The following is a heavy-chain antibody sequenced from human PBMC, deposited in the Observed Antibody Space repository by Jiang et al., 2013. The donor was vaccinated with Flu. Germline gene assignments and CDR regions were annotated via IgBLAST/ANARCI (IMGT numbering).Heavy chain of an antibody. CDR1: GGSISSSNW. Sequence: GSGLVKPSGTLSLTCAVSGGSISSSNWWSWVRQPPGKGLEWIGEIYHSGSTNYNLSLKSRVTISVDKSKNQFSLKLSSVTAADTAVYYCARLTVTTPGGGFFDYWGQGALVTVSS. D-gene: IGHD4-17*01. J-gene: IGHJ4*02. CDR2: IYHSGST. V-gene: IGHV4-4*02. CDR3: ARLTVTTPGGGFFDY.